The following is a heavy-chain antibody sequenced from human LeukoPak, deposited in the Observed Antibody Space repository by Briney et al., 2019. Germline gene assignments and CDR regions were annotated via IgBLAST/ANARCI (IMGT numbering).Heavy chain of an antibody. Sequence: GGSLRHSCAASGFTFSNYAMTWVRQAPGKGLEWVSAISGSGGSTYYADSVKGRFTISRDNSKNTLYLQMNSLRAEDTAVYYCAKHEGYCSSTSCKSIYFQHWGQGTLVTVSS. CDR2: ISGSGGST. D-gene: IGHD2-2*01. CDR1: GFTFSNYA. V-gene: IGHV3-23*01. CDR3: AKHEGYCSSTSCKSIYFQH. J-gene: IGHJ1*01.